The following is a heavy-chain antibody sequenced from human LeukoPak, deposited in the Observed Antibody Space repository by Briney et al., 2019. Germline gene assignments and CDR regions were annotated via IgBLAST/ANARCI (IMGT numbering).Heavy chain of an antibody. V-gene: IGHV4-59*12. D-gene: IGHD6-19*01. J-gene: IGHJ5*02. CDR2: IYYSGAI. Sequence: SETLSLTCSVSGDSMRSYFWSWIRQPPGKGLEWIGYIYYSGAINYNPFLKSRVTISVDASKKQFSLKLSSVTAADTAVYYCARLAREQRPPNWFDPGGQGTLVTVSS. CDR3: ARLAREQRPPNWFDP. CDR1: GDSMRSYF.